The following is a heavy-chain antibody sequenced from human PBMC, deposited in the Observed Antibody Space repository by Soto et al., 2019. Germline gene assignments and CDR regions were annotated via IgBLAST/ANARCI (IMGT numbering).Heavy chain of an antibody. Sequence: EVQLLESGGGLVQPGGSLRLSCAASGFTFSSYAMRWVRQAPVKGLEWVSAISGSGGSTYYADSVKGRFTISRDNSKNTLYLHRNSLRAEDTAVYFCARRGSGGDYDYWGQGALVTVSS. D-gene: IGHD1-26*01. J-gene: IGHJ4*02. CDR1: GFTFSSYA. CDR3: ARRGSGGDYDY. V-gene: IGHV3-23*01. CDR2: ISGSGGST.